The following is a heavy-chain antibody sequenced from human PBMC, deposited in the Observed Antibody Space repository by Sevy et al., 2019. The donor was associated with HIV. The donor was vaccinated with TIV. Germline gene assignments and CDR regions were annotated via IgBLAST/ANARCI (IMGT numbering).Heavy chain of an antibody. D-gene: IGHD1-1*01. CDR3: ARKDMEENWFDP. V-gene: IGHV5-51*01. J-gene: IGHJ5*02. CDR1: GYNFASYW. Sequence: GESLKISCQGSGYNFASYWIAWVRQKPGKGLEWMGIIFPGDSETSYSSSFQGQVTISADKSMQTAYLQWSSLKTSDTAIYYCARKDMEENWFDPWGQGTLVTVSS. CDR2: IFPGDSET.